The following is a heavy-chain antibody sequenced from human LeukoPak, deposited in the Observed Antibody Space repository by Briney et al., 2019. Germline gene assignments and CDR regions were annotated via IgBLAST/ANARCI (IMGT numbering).Heavy chain of an antibody. CDR3: ARTVGYFDY. V-gene: IGHV1-18*01. D-gene: IGHD1-26*01. CDR1: GYTFITYG. Sequence: GASVKVSCKASGYTFITYGISWVRQAPGQGLEWMGWISAYSGKTNYSMKFQGRVTMTTDTSTNTAYMELRSLRSDDTAVYYCARTVGYFDYWGQGTLVTVSS. J-gene: IGHJ4*02. CDR2: ISAYSGKT.